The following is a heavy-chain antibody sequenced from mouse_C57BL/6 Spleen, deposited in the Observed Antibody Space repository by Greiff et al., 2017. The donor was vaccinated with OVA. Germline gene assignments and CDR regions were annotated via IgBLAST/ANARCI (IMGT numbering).Heavy chain of an antibody. CDR1: GYAFSSSW. V-gene: IGHV1-82*01. CDR3: ARSAITTVEGAMDY. J-gene: IGHJ4*01. D-gene: IGHD1-1*01. CDR2: IYPGDGDT. Sequence: VQRVESGPELVKPGASVKISCKASGYAFSSSWMNWVKQRPGKGLEWIGRIYPGDGDTNYNGKFKGKATLTADKSSSTAYMQLSSLTSEDSAVYFCARSAITTVEGAMDYWGQGTSVTVSS.